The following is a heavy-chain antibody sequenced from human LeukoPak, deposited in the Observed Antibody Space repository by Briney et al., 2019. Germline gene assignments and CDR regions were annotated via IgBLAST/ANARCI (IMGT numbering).Heavy chain of an antibody. D-gene: IGHD1-20*01. CDR3: ARLNWNVHWFDP. CDR2: INPNGGGT. J-gene: IGHJ5*02. CDR1: GYTFTGYY. V-gene: IGHV1-2*02. Sequence: ASVKVSCKAPGYTFTGYYMHWVRQAPGQGLEWMGWINPNGGGTNYAQKFQGRVTMTRDTSISTAYMELSRLRSDDTAVYYCARLNWNVHWFDPWGQGTLVTVSS.